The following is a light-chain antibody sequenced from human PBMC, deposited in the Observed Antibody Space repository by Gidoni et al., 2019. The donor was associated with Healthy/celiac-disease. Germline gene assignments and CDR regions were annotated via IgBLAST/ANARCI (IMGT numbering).Light chain of an antibody. CDR2: DAS. CDR1: QIVSSY. Sequence: DILFTHSPSTLSLYPVERATLSCRASQIVSSYLAWYQQKPGQAPMLLIYDASNRATGIPDRFSGSGSGTDFTLTISSLEPEDFAVYYCQQRSNCPITFGQGTRLEIK. CDR3: QQRSNCPIT. V-gene: IGKV3-11*01. J-gene: IGKJ5*01.